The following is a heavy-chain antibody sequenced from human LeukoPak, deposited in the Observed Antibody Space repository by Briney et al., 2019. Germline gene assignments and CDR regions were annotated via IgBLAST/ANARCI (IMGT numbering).Heavy chain of an antibody. J-gene: IGHJ6*03. V-gene: IGHV1-8*03. CDR2: VNPNSGNT. CDR1: GYTFTSYD. CDR3: ARVQMATIFYYYYYMDV. D-gene: IGHD5-24*01. Sequence: ASVKVSCKASGYTFTSYDINWVRQATGQGLEWMGWVNPNSGNTGYAQKFQGRVTITRNPSISTAYMELSSLRSEDTAVYYCARVQMATIFYYYYYMDVWGKGTTVTVSS.